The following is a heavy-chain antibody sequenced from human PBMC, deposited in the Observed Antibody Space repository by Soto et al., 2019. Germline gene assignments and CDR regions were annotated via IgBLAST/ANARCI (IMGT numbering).Heavy chain of an antibody. D-gene: IGHD6-19*01. Sequence: SLTCTVSGGSISSGDYYWSWIRQPPGKGLEWIGYIYYSGSTYYNPSLKSRVTISVDTSKNQFSLKLSSVTAADTAVYYCARVSSGWPFDYWGQGTLVTVSS. J-gene: IGHJ4*02. CDR2: IYYSGST. CDR3: ARVSSGWPFDY. V-gene: IGHV4-30-4*01. CDR1: GGSISSGDYY.